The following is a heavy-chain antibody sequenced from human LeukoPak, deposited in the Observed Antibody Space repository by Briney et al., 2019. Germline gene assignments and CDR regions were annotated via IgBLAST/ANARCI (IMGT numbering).Heavy chain of an antibody. J-gene: IGHJ4*02. V-gene: IGHV3-23*01. CDR3: AKAGYCDGADCYSVDY. CDR1: GFTFITHA. CDR2: IRGGGGST. Sequence: PGGSLSPSFAASGFTFITHALTWVRQPPGKGLQWVSTIRGGGGSTYYADSVKGRFTISRDDSKNTLYLQMNSLRAEDTAIYYCAKAGYCDGADCYSVDYWGQGTLVTVSS. D-gene: IGHD2-15*01.